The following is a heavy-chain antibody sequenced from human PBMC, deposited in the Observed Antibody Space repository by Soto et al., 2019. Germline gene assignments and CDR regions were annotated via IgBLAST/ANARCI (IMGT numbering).Heavy chain of an antibody. CDR3: ARGSSGDKVDY. CDR2: IYDSVNT. V-gene: IGHV4-30-4*01. Sequence: QVQLQEPGPRLVEPSQTLSLTCTVSGGSISRGNSCWSWIRQTPGTGLEWVGHIYDSVNTYSNPSLKSRVTNSVDMSKNQFTLPLRSVNAADTAVYYCARGSSGDKVDYWGQGTLVTVSS. CDR1: GGSISRGNSC. J-gene: IGHJ4*02. D-gene: IGHD1-26*01.